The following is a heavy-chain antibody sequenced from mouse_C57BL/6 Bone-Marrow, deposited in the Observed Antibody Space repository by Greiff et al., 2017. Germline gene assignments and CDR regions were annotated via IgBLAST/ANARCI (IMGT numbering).Heavy chain of an antibody. J-gene: IGHJ3*01. Sequence: QVQLQQSGPELVKPGASVKISCKASGYAFSSSWLNWVKQRPGKGLEWIGRIYPGDGDTNYKGKFKGKATLTADNSSSTAYMQLSSLTSEDSSVYFWARLTGTGGAWFAYWGQGTLVTVSA. CDR2: IYPGDGDT. D-gene: IGHD4-1*01. V-gene: IGHV1-82*01. CDR1: GYAFSSSW. CDR3: ARLTGTGGAWFAY.